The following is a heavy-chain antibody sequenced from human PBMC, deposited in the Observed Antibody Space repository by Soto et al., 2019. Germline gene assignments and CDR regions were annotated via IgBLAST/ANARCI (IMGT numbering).Heavy chain of an antibody. D-gene: IGHD2-2*01. V-gene: IGHV1-46*03. CDR3: AREGGAPLVVPHSLDAFDI. Sequence: GASVKVSCKASGYTFTSYYMHWVRQAPGQGLEWMGIINPSGGSTSYAQKFQGRVTMTRDTSTSTVYMELSSLRSEDTAVYYCAREGGAPLVVPHSLDAFDIWGQGTMVTVSS. CDR2: INPSGGST. CDR1: GYTFTSYY. J-gene: IGHJ3*02.